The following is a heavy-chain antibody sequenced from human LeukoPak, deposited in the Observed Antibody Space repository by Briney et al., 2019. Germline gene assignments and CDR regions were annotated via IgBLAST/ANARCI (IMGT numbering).Heavy chain of an antibody. Sequence: PSETLSLICAVSGVPFSNYYWSWVRQSPRQGLEWIGEINHSGYTNYNPSLKSRVTRSIDTSKNQFSLILTSVTAADAGVYYCTRAVAGHPDWGQGTLVTVSS. CDR2: INHSGYT. J-gene: IGHJ4*02. V-gene: IGHV4-34*01. CDR1: GVPFSNYY. D-gene: IGHD6-19*01. CDR3: TRAVAGHPD.